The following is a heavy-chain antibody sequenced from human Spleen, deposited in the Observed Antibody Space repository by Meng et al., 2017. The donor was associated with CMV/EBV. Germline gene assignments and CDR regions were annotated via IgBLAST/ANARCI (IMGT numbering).Heavy chain of an antibody. Sequence: VSGCSISSGGYYSRWIRQHPGKGLEWIGYIYYSGCTYYNPSLKSRVTISVDTSKNQFSLKLSSVTAADTAVYYCARDYGFGKNWFDPWGQGTLVTVSS. V-gene: IGHV4-31*02. J-gene: IGHJ5*02. CDR1: GCSISSGGYY. D-gene: IGHD3-3*01. CDR3: ARDYGFGKNWFDP. CDR2: IYYSGCT.